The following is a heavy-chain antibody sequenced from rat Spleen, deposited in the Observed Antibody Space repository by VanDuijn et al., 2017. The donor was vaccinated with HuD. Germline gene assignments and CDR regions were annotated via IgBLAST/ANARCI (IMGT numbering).Heavy chain of an antibody. J-gene: IGHJ3*01. V-gene: IGHV3-1*01. CDR2: IDYSGRT. D-gene: IGHD1-6*01. Sequence: QLQESGPGLVKPSQSLSLTCSVTGFSITSHYWGWIRKFPGNKMEWMGYIDYSGRTSYNPSLKSRISITSDTSKNQFFLQLNSVNTEDTATYCCTRGLSMSSTNYYYALFAYWGQGTLVTVSS. CDR3: TRGLSMSSTNYYYALFAY. CDR1: GFSITSHY.